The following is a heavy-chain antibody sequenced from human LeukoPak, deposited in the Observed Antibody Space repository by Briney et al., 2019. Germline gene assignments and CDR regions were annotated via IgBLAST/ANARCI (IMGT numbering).Heavy chain of an antibody. Sequence: PSETLSLTCAVYGGSFSGYYWSWIRQHPGKGLEWIGYIYYSGSTYYNPSLKSRVTISVDTSKNQFSLKLSSVTAADTAVYYCQLRLGESTTIEDYWGQGTLVTVSS. J-gene: IGHJ4*02. V-gene: IGHV4-59*04. D-gene: IGHD3-16*01. CDR3: QLRLGESTTIEDY. CDR2: IYYSGST. CDR1: GGSFSGYY.